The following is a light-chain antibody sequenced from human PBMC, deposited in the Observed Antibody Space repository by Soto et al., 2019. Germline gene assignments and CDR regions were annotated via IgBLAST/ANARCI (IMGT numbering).Light chain of an antibody. CDR1: QGIRND. V-gene: IGKV1-27*01. J-gene: IGKJ3*01. Sequence: DIQMTQSPSSLSASVGDRVTITCRASQGIRNDLAWYQQKPGKIPKLLIYAASTLQSGVPSRFSGSGSGTDFTLTISSLQPEDVATYYCQKYNSAPLTFGPGTKVDIK. CDR3: QKYNSAPLT. CDR2: AAS.